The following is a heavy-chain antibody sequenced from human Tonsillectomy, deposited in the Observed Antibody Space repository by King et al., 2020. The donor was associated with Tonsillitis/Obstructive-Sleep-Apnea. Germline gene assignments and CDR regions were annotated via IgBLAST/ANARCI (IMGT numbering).Heavy chain of an antibody. D-gene: IGHD6-6*01. V-gene: IGHV5-51*01. CDR1: GYSFTSYW. J-gene: IGHJ5*02. Sequence: QLVQSGAEVKKPGESLKISCKGSGYSFTSYWIGWVRQMPGKGLEWMGIIYPGDSDTRYSPSFQGQVTISADKSISTAYLQWSSLKASDTAMYYCARHDLVEYSSSSAWFDPWGQGTLVTVSS. CDR3: ARHDLVEYSSSSAWFDP. CDR2: IYPGDSDT.